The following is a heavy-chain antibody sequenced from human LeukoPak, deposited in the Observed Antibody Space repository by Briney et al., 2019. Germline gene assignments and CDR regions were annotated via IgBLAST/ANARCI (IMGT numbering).Heavy chain of an antibody. Sequence: PGRSLRLSCAASGFTFSSYGMHWVRQAPGKGLEWVAVIWYDGSNKYYADSVKGRFTISRDNSENTLYLQMNSLRAEDTAVYYCAREREDPNWFDPWGQGTLVTVSS. CDR3: AREREDPNWFDP. CDR1: GFTFSSYG. CDR2: IWYDGSNK. D-gene: IGHD1-26*01. V-gene: IGHV3-33*01. J-gene: IGHJ5*02.